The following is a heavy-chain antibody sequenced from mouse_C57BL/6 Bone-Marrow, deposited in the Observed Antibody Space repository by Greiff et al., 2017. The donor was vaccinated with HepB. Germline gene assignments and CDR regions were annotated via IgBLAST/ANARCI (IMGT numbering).Heavy chain of an antibody. CDR3: ARAYYSNYDY. V-gene: IGHV1-19*01. D-gene: IGHD2-5*01. J-gene: IGHJ2*01. CDR2: INPYNGGT. CDR1: GYTFTDYY. Sequence: VQLQQSGPVLVKPGASVKMSCKASGYTFTDYYMNWVKQSHGKSLEWIGVINPYNGGTSYNQKLKGKATLTVDKSSSTAYMELNSLTSEDSAVYYCARAYYSNYDYWGQGTTLTVSS.